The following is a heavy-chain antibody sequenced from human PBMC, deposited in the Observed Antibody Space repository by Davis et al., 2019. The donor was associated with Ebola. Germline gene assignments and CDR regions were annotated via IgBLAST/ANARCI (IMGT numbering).Heavy chain of an antibody. CDR1: GGSISSGGYY. J-gene: IGHJ4*02. V-gene: IGHV4-30-4*08. CDR3: ACRYSSSPLY. Sequence: SETLSLTCTVSGGSISSGGYYWSWIRQHPGKGLEWIGYIYYSGSTYYNPSLKSRISISVDTSKNQFSLKLSSVTAADTAVYFCACRYSSSPLYWGQGTLVTVSS. D-gene: IGHD6-6*01. CDR2: IYYSGST.